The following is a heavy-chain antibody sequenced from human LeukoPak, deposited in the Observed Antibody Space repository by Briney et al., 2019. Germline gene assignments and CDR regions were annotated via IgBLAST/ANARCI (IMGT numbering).Heavy chain of an antibody. Sequence: PGGPLRLSCAASGFTFSSYWMSWVRQAPGEGLEWVANIKQDGSEKYYVDSVKGRFTISRDNAKNSLYLQMNSLRAEDTAVYYCASVVATFYFDYWGQGTLVTVSS. CDR1: GFTFSSYW. V-gene: IGHV3-7*01. CDR2: IKQDGSEK. CDR3: ASVVATFYFDY. D-gene: IGHD5-12*01. J-gene: IGHJ4*02.